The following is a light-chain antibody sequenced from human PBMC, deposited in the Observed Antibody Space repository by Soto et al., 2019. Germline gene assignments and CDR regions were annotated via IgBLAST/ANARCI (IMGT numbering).Light chain of an antibody. CDR1: SNDVGGFNY. Sequence: QSALTQPASVSGSPGQSITISCTGTSNDVGGFNYVSWYQQLPGKAPKLVIYDVTHRTSGVSDRFSGSRSGNTASLTISGLQAEDEADYYCPSFTSGSTPYVLGTGTKLTVL. CDR3: PSFTSGSTPYV. J-gene: IGLJ1*01. V-gene: IGLV2-14*03. CDR2: DVT.